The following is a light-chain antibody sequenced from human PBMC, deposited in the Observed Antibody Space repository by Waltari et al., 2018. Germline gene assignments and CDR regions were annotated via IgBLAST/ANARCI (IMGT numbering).Light chain of an antibody. J-gene: IGKJ4*01. V-gene: IGKV3D-15*01. CDR1: QSVSIS. Sequence: DIVITQSPATLSLSPGARASLSCRSSQSVSISLAWFQQKLGQAPRLLIYDASNRATGIPDRFSGSGSGTEFTLTISSLEAEDVAVYYCQQNTYWPLTVGGGTKVEIK. CDR3: QQNTYWPLT. CDR2: DAS.